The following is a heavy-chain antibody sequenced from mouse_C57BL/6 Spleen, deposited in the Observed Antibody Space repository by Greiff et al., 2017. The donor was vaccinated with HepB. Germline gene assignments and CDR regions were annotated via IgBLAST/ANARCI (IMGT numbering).Heavy chain of an antibody. V-gene: IGHV1-52*01. CDR2: IDPSDSET. CDR1: GYTFTSYW. D-gene: IGHD2-4*01. J-gene: IGHJ2*01. Sequence: QVQLQQPGAELVRPGSSVKLSCKASGYTFTSYWMHWVKQRPIQGLEWIGNIDPSDSETHYNQKFKDKATLTVDKSSSTAYMQLSSLTSEDSAVYYCARESDYDDGFDYWGQGTTLTVSS. CDR3: ARESDYDDGFDY.